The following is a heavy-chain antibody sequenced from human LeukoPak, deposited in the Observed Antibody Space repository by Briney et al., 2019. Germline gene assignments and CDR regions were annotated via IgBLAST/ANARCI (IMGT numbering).Heavy chain of an antibody. CDR2: ISGSGGST. D-gene: IGHD1-26*01. J-gene: IGHJ4*02. V-gene: IGHV3-23*01. Sequence: GGSLRLSCAASGFTFTTYAMTWVRQAPGKGLEWVSGISGSGGSTYYADSVKGRFTISRDNSKNTLYLQMNSLRAEDTAVYYCAKEMYNGSYVGSHSDYWSQGTLVTVPS. CDR1: GFTFTTYA. CDR3: AKEMYNGSYVGSHSDY.